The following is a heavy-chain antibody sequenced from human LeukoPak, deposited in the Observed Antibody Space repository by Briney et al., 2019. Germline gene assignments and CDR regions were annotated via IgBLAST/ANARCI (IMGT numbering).Heavy chain of an antibody. D-gene: IGHD6-19*01. CDR1: GGPISSGSYY. Sequence: SETLSLTCNVSGGPISSGSYYWSWIRQHPGKGLEWIGYIYYKGSTYYTPSLKSRVTISMDTSKNQFSLKLSSVTAADTAVYYCARRKGRYSSPWYFDLWGRGTLVTVSS. V-gene: IGHV4-31*03. CDR2: IYYKGST. J-gene: IGHJ2*01. CDR3: ARRKGRYSSPWYFDL.